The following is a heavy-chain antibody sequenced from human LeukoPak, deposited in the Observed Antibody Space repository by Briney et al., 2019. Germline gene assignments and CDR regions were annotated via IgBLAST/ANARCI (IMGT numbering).Heavy chain of an antibody. CDR1: GGSIGSYY. CDR3: ARGLHGYTYGYVPWELFYYMDV. D-gene: IGHD5-18*01. V-gene: IGHV4-4*07. CDR2: ISTSGRT. Sequence: SETLSLTCTVSGGSIGSYYWSWIRQPAGRGLEWIGHISTSGRTSYSPSLKSRVTISVDTSKNQFSLKMSSVSAADTAVYYCARGLHGYTYGYVPWELFYYMDVWGKGTTVTISS. J-gene: IGHJ6*03.